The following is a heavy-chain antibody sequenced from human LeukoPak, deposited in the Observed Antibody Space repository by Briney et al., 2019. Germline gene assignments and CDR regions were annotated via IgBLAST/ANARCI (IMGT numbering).Heavy chain of an antibody. J-gene: IGHJ4*02. Sequence: ASVKVSCKASGYTFTSYGISWVRQAPGQGLEWMGWISAYNGNINYAQKLQGRVTMTTDTSTSTAYMELRSLRSDDTAVYYCARDLGAYYDSSGYYFYWGQGTLVTVSS. V-gene: IGHV1-18*01. CDR2: ISAYNGNI. CDR3: ARDLGAYYDSSGYYFY. CDR1: GYTFTSYG. D-gene: IGHD3-22*01.